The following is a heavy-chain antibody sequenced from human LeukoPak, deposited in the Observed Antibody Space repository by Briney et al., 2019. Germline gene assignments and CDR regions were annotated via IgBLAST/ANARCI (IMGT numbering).Heavy chain of an antibody. CDR1: GFTFSNYA. Sequence: PGRSLRLSCAASGFTFSNYAMHWVRQAPERGLEWVSYISTSGSTMYYADSVKGRFTISRDNAKKSVYLQMNSLRAEDTAVYYCARDGAIYYFDYWGQGTLVTVSS. J-gene: IGHJ4*02. D-gene: IGHD1-26*01. V-gene: IGHV3-48*03. CDR3: ARDGAIYYFDY. CDR2: ISTSGSTM.